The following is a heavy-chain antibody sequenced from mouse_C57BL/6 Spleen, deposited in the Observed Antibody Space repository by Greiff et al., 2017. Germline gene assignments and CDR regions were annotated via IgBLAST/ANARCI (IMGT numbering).Heavy chain of an antibody. J-gene: IGHJ3*01. CDR3: ARASTYYDYDAWFAY. CDR1: GFTFSDFY. D-gene: IGHD2-4*01. CDR2: SRNKANDYTT. Sequence: EVKVVESGGGLVQSGRSLRLSCATSGFTFSDFYMEWVRQAPGKGLEWIAASRNKANDYTTEYSASVKGRFIVSRDTSQSILYLQMNALRAEDTAIYYCARASTYYDYDAWFAYWGQGTLVTVSA. V-gene: IGHV7-1*01.